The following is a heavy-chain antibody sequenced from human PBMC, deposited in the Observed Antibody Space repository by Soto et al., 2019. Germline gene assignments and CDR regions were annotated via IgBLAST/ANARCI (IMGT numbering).Heavy chain of an antibody. Sequence: PGGSLRLSCAASGFTFSSYGMHWVRQAPGKGLEGVAVIWYDGSNKYYADSVKGRFTISRDNSKNTLYLQMNSLRAEDTAVYYCARESAGRGFLVIDYWGQGTLVTVSS. CDR1: GFTFSSYG. D-gene: IGHD3-10*01. V-gene: IGHV3-33*01. J-gene: IGHJ4*02. CDR2: IWYDGSNK. CDR3: ARESAGRGFLVIDY.